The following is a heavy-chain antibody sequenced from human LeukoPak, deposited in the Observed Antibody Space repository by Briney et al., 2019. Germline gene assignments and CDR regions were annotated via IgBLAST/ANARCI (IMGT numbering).Heavy chain of an antibody. CDR2: MNPNSGST. J-gene: IGHJ4*02. CDR1: GYTFTSYD. CDR3: ARAGRYCGSTSCEYYFDY. D-gene: IGHD2-2*01. Sequence: ASVKVSCKASGYTFTSYDINWVRQATGQGLEWMGWMNPNSGSTGYAQKFQGRVTMTRNTSISTAYMELSSLRSEDTAVYYCARAGRYCGSTSCEYYFDYWGQGTLVTVSS. V-gene: IGHV1-8*01.